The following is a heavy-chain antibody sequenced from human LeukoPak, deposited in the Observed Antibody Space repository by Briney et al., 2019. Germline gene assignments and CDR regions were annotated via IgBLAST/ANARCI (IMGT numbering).Heavy chain of an antibody. V-gene: IGHV3-48*04. CDR2: ISSSSTI. D-gene: IGHD3-3*01. J-gene: IGHJ6*04. CDR3: ARNYDFFMDV. CDR1: GFTFSSYS. Sequence: GGSLRLSCAASGFTFSSYSMNWVRQAPGKGLEWVSYISSSSTIYYADSVKGRFTISRDNAKNSLYLQMNSLRAEDTAVYYCARNYDFFMDVWGKGTTVTVSS.